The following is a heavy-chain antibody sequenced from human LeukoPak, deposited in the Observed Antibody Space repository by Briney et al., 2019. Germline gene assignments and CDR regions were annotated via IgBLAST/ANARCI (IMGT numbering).Heavy chain of an antibody. V-gene: IGHV3-66*01. Sequence: PGGSQRLLCAASVYPVSRTYPSWPRDARGTGLAWVSVIYSGGSTYYADSVKGRFTISRDNSKNTLYLQMNSLRAEDTAVYYCARDILRAYSGSYSIDYWGQGTLVTVSS. J-gene: IGHJ4*02. D-gene: IGHD1-26*01. CDR1: VYPVSRTY. CDR3: ARDILRAYSGSYSIDY. CDR2: IYSGGST.